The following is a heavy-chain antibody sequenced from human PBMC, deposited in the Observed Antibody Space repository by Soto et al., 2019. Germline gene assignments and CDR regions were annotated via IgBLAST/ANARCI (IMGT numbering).Heavy chain of an antibody. CDR1: GGSFSGYY. CDR2: INHSGST. V-gene: IGHV4-34*01. J-gene: IGHJ4*02. CDR3: ARGRPPTRRHYFDY. Sequence: SETLSLTCAVYGGSFSGYYWSWIRQLPGKGLEWIGEINHSGSTNYNPSLKSRVTISVDTSKNQFSLKLSSVTAADTAVYYCARGRPPTRRHYFDYWGQGTLVTVSS.